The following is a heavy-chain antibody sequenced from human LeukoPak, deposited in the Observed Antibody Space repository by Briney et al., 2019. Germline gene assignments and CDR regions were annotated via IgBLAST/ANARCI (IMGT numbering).Heavy chain of an antibody. J-gene: IGHJ4*02. D-gene: IGHD2-21*02. CDR3: ARGAAYCGGDCYTRTSDFDY. CDR2: INHSGST. CDR1: GGSFSGYY. Sequence: SETLSLTCAVYGGSFSGYYWSWIRQPPGKGLEWFGEINHSGSTNYNPSLKSRVTISVDTSKNQFSLQLSSVTAADTAVYHCARGAAYCGGDCYTRTSDFDYWGQGTLVTVSS. V-gene: IGHV4-34*01.